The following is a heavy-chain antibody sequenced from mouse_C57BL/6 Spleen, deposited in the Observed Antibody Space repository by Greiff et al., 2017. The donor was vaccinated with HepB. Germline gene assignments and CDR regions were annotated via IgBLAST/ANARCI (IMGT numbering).Heavy chain of an antibody. J-gene: IGHJ4*01. CDR3: ARDGDSDYAMDY. CDR2: INYDGSST. D-gene: IGHD2-12*01. V-gene: IGHV5-16*01. Sequence: EVKLMESEGGLVQPGRSMKLSCTASGFTFSDYYMAWVRQVPEKGLEWVANINYDGSSTYYLDSLKSRFIISRDNAKNILYLQMSSLKSEDTATYYCARDGDSDYAMDYWGQGTSVTVSS. CDR1: GFTFSDYY.